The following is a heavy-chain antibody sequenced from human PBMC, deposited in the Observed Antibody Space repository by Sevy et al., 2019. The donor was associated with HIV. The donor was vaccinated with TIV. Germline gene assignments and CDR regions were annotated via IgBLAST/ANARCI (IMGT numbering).Heavy chain of an antibody. CDR3: ARDLGETDTENGMDV. V-gene: IGHV3-30-3*01. Sequence: GGSLRLSCAASGFTFSSYAMHWVRQAPGKGLEWVAVISYDGSNKYYADSVKGRFTISRDNSKNTLYLQMNSLRAEDTAVYYCARDLGETDTENGMDVWGQGTTVTVSS. J-gene: IGHJ6*02. D-gene: IGHD3-10*01. CDR2: ISYDGSNK. CDR1: GFTFSSYA.